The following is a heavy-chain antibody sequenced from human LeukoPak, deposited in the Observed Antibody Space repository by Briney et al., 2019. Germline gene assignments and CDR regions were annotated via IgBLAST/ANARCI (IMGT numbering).Heavy chain of an antibody. V-gene: IGHV1-69*13. CDR3: ARVVGAAGPPDY. D-gene: IGHD1-26*01. CDR1: GGTFSSYA. Sequence: GASVKVSCKASGGTFSSYAISWVRQAPGQGLEWMGGIIPIFGTANYAQKFQGRVTITAGESTSTAYMELNSLRSEDTAVYYCARVVGAAGPPDYWGQGTLVTVSS. J-gene: IGHJ4*02. CDR2: IIPIFGTA.